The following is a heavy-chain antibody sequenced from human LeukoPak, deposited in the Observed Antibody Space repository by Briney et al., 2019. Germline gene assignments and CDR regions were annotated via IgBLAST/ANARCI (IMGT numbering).Heavy chain of an antibody. V-gene: IGHV1-18*01. D-gene: IGHD3-16*02. CDR2: ISAYNGNT. J-gene: IGHJ4*02. CDR1: GYTFTSYG. CDR3: ARGGNDYVWGSYRFIDY. Sequence: GASVKVSCKASGYTFTSYGISWVPQAPGQGLEWMGWISAYNGNTNYAQKLQGRVTMTTDTSTSTAYMELRSLRSDDAAVYYCARGGNDYVWGSYRFIDYWGQGTLVTVSS.